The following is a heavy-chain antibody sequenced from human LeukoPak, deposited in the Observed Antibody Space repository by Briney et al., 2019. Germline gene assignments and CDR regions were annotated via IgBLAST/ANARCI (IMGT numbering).Heavy chain of an antibody. J-gene: IGHJ4*02. CDR2: ITPIFGTA. D-gene: IGHD6-13*01. Sequence: ASVKVSCKASGGTFSSYAISWVRQAPGQGLEWMGGITPIFGTANYAQKFQGRVTITADESTSTAYMELSSLRSEDTAVYYCATSRVAAHHFDYWGQGTLVTVSS. CDR1: GGTFSSYA. V-gene: IGHV1-69*13. CDR3: ATSRVAAHHFDY.